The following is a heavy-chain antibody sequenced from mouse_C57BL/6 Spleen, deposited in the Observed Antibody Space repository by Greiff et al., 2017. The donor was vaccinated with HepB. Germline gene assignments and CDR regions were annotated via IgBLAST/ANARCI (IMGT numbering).Heavy chain of an antibody. CDR1: GYSFTGYY. J-gene: IGHJ3*01. V-gene: IGHV1-43*01. CDR3: ARRTTERGFAY. D-gene: IGHD1-1*01. CDR2: INPSTGGT. Sequence: VQLQQSGPELVKPGASVKISCKASGYSFTGYYMHWVKQSSEKSLEWIGEINPSTGGTSYNQKFKGKATLTVDKSSSTAYMQLKSLTSEDSAVYYCARRTTERGFAYWGQGTLVTVSA.